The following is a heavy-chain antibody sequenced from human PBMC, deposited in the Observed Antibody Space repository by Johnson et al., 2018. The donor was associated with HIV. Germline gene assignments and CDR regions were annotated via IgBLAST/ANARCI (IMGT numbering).Heavy chain of an antibody. J-gene: IGHJ3*02. Sequence: VQLVESGGGVVRPGGSLRLSCAAYGFTFSSYAMTWVRQAPGKGVEWVSAISGSGDSTYYADSVQGRFTISRDNSKNTLYLQMNSLRAEDTAVYYCAKVRDYYDSSGYSYYDAFDIWGQGTMVTVSS. V-gene: IGHV3-23*04. D-gene: IGHD3-22*01. CDR2: ISGSGDST. CDR1: GFTFSSYA. CDR3: AKVRDYYDSSGYSYYDAFDI.